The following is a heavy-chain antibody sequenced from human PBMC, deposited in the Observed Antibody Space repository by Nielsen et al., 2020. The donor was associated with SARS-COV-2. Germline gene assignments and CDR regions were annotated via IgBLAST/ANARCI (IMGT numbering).Heavy chain of an antibody. CDR1: GYTFRSYG. J-gene: IGHJ4*02. Sequence: ALVKVSCKASGYTFRSYGINWVRQAPGQGLEWMGWISGYSGNTNYAQRLQGRVTMTTDTSTSTAYMELRGLRSDDTAVYYCARDRDTVRARSNWNDYSYWGQGTLVTVSS. CDR2: ISGYSGNT. CDR3: ARDRDTVRARSNWNDYSY. D-gene: IGHD1-20*01. V-gene: IGHV1-18*01.